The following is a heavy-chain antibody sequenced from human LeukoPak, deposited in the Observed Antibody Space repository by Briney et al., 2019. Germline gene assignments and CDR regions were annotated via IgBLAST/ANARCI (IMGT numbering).Heavy chain of an antibody. J-gene: IGHJ6*03. CDR2: INPNSGGT. D-gene: IGHD2-2*01. CDR3: ARVVVAAAMGSYYYMDV. V-gene: IGHV1-2*02. Sequence: GASVKVSCKASGYTFTGYYMHWVRQAPGQGLEWMGWINPNSGGTNYAQKIQGRVTMTRDTSISTAYMELSRLRSDDTAVYYCARVVVAAAMGSYYYMDVWGKGTTVTVSS. CDR1: GYTFTGYY.